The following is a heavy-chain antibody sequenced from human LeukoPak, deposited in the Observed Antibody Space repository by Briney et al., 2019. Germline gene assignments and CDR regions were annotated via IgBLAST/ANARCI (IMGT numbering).Heavy chain of an antibody. J-gene: IGHJ4*02. V-gene: IGHV3-23*01. CDR2: ITDSGDST. Sequence: PGGSLRLSCAASGFTFSIHAMSWVRQAPGKGLEWVSAITDSGDSTYYADSVEGRFTISRDNSKNTLYLQMNSLRAEDTAVYYCARGVGGYDFWGVDYWGQGTLVTVSS. CDR1: GFTFSIHA. CDR3: ARGVGGYDFWGVDY. D-gene: IGHD3-3*01.